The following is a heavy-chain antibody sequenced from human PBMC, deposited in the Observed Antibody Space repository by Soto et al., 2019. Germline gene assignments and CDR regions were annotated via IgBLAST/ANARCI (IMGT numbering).Heavy chain of an antibody. CDR3: ARDLEQQLFDY. J-gene: IGHJ4*02. V-gene: IGHV1-18*01. CDR1: GYTFTSYG. D-gene: IGHD6-13*01. Sequence: GASVKVSCKASGYTFTSYGISWVRQAPGQGLEWMGWISAYNGNKKYAQKLQGRVTMTTDTSTSTAYMELRSLRSDDTAVYYCARDLEQQLFDYWGQGTLDTGSS. CDR2: ISAYNGNK.